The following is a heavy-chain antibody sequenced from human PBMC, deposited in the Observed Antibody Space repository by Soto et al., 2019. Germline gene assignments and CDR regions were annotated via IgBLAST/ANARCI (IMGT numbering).Heavy chain of an antibody. CDR2: IVPMLGTP. D-gene: IGHD1-26*01. CDR1: GGTLDNFI. CDR3: ARNGTYSSSLSQYSGMDV. Sequence: QVQLVQSGAEVKEPGSSVRVSCKASGGTLDNFIMNWVRQTPGQGLEWMGGIVPMLGTPTYAEKFKGRVTISATGSTSTMYMEVTSLRSEDTAIYYCARNGTYSSSLSQYSGMDVWGQGTTVTVSS. V-gene: IGHV1-69*01. J-gene: IGHJ6*02.